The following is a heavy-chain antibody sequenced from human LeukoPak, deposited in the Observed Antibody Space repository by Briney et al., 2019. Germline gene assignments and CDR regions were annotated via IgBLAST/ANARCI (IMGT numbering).Heavy chain of an antibody. J-gene: IGHJ4*02. Sequence: GASVKVSCKASGYTFTGYYMHWVRQAPGQGLEWMGWINPNSGGTNYAQKFQGRVTMTRDTSISTAYMELSRLRSDDTAVYYCARESLIRPTAPIVVVPAEIDYWGQGTLVTVSS. CDR2: INPNSGGT. V-gene: IGHV1-2*02. CDR3: ARESLIRPTAPIVVVPAEIDY. CDR1: GYTFTGYY. D-gene: IGHD2-2*01.